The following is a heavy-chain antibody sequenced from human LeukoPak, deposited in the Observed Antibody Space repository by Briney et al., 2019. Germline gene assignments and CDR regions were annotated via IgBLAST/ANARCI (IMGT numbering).Heavy chain of an antibody. CDR2: IYTSGST. Sequence: SETLSLTCTVSGGSISSGSYYWSWIRQPAGKGLEWIGRIYTSGSTNYNPSLKSRVTISVDTSKNQFSLKLSSVTAADTAVYYCAREDITMVRGGSYGMDVWGQGTTVTVSS. CDR1: GGSISSGSYY. V-gene: IGHV4-61*02. J-gene: IGHJ6*02. D-gene: IGHD3-10*01. CDR3: AREDITMVRGGSYGMDV.